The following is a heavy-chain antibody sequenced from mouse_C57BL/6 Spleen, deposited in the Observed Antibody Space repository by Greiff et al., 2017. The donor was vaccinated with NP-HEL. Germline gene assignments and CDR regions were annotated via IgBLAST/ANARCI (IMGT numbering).Heavy chain of an antibody. D-gene: IGHD2-4*01. J-gene: IGHJ2*01. CDR3: ARRTIDYGPHFDY. CDR2: IDPSDSET. Sequence: QVQLQQPGAELVRPGSSVKLSCKASGYTFTSYWMQWVKQRPIQGLEWIGNIDPSDSETHYNQKFKDKATLTVDKSSSTAYMQLSSLTSEDSAVYYCARRTIDYGPHFDYWVQGTTLTVSS. CDR1: GYTFTSYW. V-gene: IGHV1-52*01.